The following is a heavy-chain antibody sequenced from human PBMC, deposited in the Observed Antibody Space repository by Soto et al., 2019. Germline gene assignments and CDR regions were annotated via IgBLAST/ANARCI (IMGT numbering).Heavy chain of an antibody. Sequence: SETLSLTCTVSGGSISSNYWTWIRQPPGKGLEWIGYVYNSGSTNYNPSLKSRVTISEDTSKSQFSLKVNSMTAADTAVYYCARYRREAVAGYTLDNWGQGILVTVSS. J-gene: IGHJ4*02. CDR1: GGSISSNY. D-gene: IGHD6-13*01. V-gene: IGHV4-59*01. CDR3: ARYRREAVAGYTLDN. CDR2: VYNSGST.